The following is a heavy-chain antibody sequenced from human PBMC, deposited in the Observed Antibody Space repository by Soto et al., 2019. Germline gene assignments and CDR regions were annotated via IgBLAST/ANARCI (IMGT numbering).Heavy chain of an antibody. CDR3: TRDRATAHYYYGMDV. D-gene: IGHD5-12*01. CDR1: GFTFGDYA. J-gene: IGHJ6*02. Sequence: RLSCTASGFTFGDYAMSWVRQAPGKGLEWVGFIRSKAYGGTTEYAASVKGRFTISRDDSKSIAYLQMNSLKTEDTAVYYCTRDRATAHYYYGMDVWGQGTTVTVSS. V-gene: IGHV3-49*04. CDR2: IRSKAYGGTT.